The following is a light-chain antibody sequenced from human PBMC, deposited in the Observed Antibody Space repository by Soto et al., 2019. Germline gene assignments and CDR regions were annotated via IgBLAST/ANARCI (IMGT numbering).Light chain of an antibody. CDR2: KAS. Sequence: DIQMTQSPSTLSASVGVRVTMTCRASQSISNWLAWYQQKPGKAPKLLIYKASSLESGVPSRFSGSGSGTEFTLTISSLQPDDFATYYCQQYNTYPHTFGQGTKLEIK. CDR3: QQYNTYPHT. V-gene: IGKV1-5*03. J-gene: IGKJ2*01. CDR1: QSISNW.